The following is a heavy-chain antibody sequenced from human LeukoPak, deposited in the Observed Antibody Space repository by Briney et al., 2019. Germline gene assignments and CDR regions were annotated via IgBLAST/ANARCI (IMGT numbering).Heavy chain of an antibody. CDR2: IYYSGST. CDR1: GGSFSSYY. D-gene: IGHD3/OR15-3a*01. Sequence: LETLSLTCTVSGGSFSSYYWSWIRQPPGKGLEWIGYIYYSGSTIYNPSLKSRVAMSVDTSKDQFSLKLTSVTAADTALYYCARQGSVGLADAFDVWGQGTMVTVSS. J-gene: IGHJ3*01. CDR3: ARQGSVGLADAFDV. V-gene: IGHV4-59*08.